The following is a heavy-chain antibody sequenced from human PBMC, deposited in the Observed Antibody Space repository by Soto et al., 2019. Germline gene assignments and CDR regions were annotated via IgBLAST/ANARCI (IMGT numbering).Heavy chain of an antibody. CDR3: GGVRPGTTCDCDCFDV. D-gene: IGHD2-2*01. CDR2: MNPISGNT. Sequence: QVQLVQSGAEVKKPGASVKVSCKASGYTFTSYAINWVRQATGQGLEWMGWMNPISGNTGYAQMFQGRVTMTRNTSICRAYMELSSLRSEDSAVYYCGGVRPGTTCDCDCFDVWGQVTMVTVSS. CDR1: GYTFTSYA. J-gene: IGHJ3*01. V-gene: IGHV1-8*01.